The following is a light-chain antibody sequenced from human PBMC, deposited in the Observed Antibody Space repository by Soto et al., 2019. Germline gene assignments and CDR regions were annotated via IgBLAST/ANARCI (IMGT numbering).Light chain of an antibody. V-gene: IGLV2-14*01. CDR1: SSDVGGYNY. CDR2: HVS. CDR3: SSYTSTSTYV. Sequence: QSVLTQPASVSGSPGQSITISCTGTSSDVGGYNYVSWYQQYPGKAPKLMIYHVSNRPSGVSIRFSGSKSGNSASLTISGLQPEDEADYYCSSYTSTSTYVFGTGTKVTVL. J-gene: IGLJ1*01.